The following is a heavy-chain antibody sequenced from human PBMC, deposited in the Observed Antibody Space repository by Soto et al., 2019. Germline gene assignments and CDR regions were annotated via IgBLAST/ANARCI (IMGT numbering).Heavy chain of an antibody. CDR3: ARGLLYYYYYMDV. CDR1: GGSFSGYY. Sequence: SETLSLTCAVYGGSFSGYYWSWIRQPPGKGLEWIGEINHSGSTNYNPSLKSRVTISVDTSKNQFSLKLSSVTAADTAVYYCARGLLYYYYYMDVWGKGTTITVSS. V-gene: IGHV4-34*01. CDR2: INHSGST. J-gene: IGHJ6*03. D-gene: IGHD1-26*01.